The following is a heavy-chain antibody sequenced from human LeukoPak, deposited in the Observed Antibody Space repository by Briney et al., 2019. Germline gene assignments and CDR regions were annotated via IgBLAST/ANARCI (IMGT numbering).Heavy chain of an antibody. CDR3: ARRPPVYYSGSGSYYNGGFDY. Sequence: SETLSLTCGVYGGSFSGYYWSWIRRPPGKGLEYIGEINHSGSTNYNPSLESRVTISVDTSKNQFSLKLTSVTAADTAVYYCARRPPVYYSGSGSYYNGGFDYWGQGTLVTVSS. D-gene: IGHD3-10*01. CDR2: INHSGST. V-gene: IGHV4-34*01. CDR1: GGSFSGYY. J-gene: IGHJ4*02.